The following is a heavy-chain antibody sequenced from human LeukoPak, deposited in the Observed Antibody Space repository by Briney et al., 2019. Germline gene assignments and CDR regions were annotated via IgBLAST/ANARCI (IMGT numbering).Heavy chain of an antibody. Sequence: PGGSLRLSCAASGFTFSSYAMSWVRQAPGKGLEWVSAISGGGGSTYYADSVKGRFTISRDNSKITLYLQMNSLRAEDTAVYYCAKCSAVLRYFDWLLGDYWGQGTLVTVSS. CDR2: ISGGGGST. CDR3: AKCSAVLRYFDWLLGDY. J-gene: IGHJ4*02. CDR1: GFTFSSYA. D-gene: IGHD3-9*01. V-gene: IGHV3-23*01.